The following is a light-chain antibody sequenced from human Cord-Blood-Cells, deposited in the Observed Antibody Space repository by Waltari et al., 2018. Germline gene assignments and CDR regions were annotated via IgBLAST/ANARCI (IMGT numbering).Light chain of an antibody. CDR1: SRDVGGYHY. CDR3: CSYAGSYTLV. V-gene: IGLV2-11*01. J-gene: IGLJ2*01. CDR2: DVS. Sequence: QSALTQPRSVSGSPGQSVTISCTGTSRDVGGYHYFSWYQQHPGKAPKLMIDDVSKRPSGVPDRFSGSKSGNTASLTISGLQAEDEADYYCCSYAGSYTLVFGGGTKLTVL.